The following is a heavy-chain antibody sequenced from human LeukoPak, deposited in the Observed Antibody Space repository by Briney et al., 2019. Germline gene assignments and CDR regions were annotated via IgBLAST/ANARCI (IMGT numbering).Heavy chain of an antibody. CDR2: INPSSGST. J-gene: IGHJ4*02. D-gene: IGHD3-10*01. CDR3: ARGVFQRGAIVRYYFDY. CDR1: GYTFTSYY. V-gene: IGHV1-46*01. Sequence: GASVKVSCKTSGYTFTSYYMHWVRQAPGQGLEWMGIINPSSGSTNYAQKFQGRVTLTRDTSTSTVYMELSNLRSEDTAVYYCARGVFQRGAIVRYYFDYWGQGTLVTVSS.